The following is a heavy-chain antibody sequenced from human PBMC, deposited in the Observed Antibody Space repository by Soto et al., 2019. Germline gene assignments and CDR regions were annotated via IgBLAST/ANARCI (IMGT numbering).Heavy chain of an antibody. J-gene: IGHJ4*02. Sequence: QVQLQQSGPGLLKPSETLSLTCTVSGGSISSPSYNWGWVRQPPGKGPEWIGSFFHGGRTHYSPSLESRLSISVDTARSQVSLILTSVTAADTAVYYCATVASTHFDSWGQGALVVVSS. D-gene: IGHD1-1*01. CDR2: FFHGGRT. V-gene: IGHV4-39*01. CDR1: GGSISSPSYN. CDR3: ATVASTHFDS.